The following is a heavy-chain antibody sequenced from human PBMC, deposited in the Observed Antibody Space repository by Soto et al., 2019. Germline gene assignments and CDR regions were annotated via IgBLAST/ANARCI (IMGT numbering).Heavy chain of an antibody. D-gene: IGHD6-13*01. Sequence: GGALRLSCATPGFTLSWNYKSWVRQAPGKGLEWVSVIYSGGSTYYADSVKGRFTISRDNSKNTLYLQMNSLRAEDTAVYYCAKDVAAAGTGYWGQGTLVTVSS. CDR2: IYSGGST. CDR1: GFTLSWNY. CDR3: AKDVAAAGTGY. J-gene: IGHJ4*02. V-gene: IGHV3-66*01.